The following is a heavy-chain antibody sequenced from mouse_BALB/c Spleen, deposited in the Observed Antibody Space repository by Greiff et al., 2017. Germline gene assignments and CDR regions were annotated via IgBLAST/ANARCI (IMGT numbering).Heavy chain of an antibody. Sequence: DVQLQESGPGLVKPSQSLSLTCSVTGYSITSGYYWNWIRQFPGNKLEWMGYISYDGSNNYNPSLKNRISITRDTSKNQFFLKLNSVTTEDTATYYCARFNYYGSSHWYFDVWGAGTTVTVSS. CDR2: ISYDGSN. CDR3: ARFNYYGSSHWYFDV. V-gene: IGHV3-6*02. D-gene: IGHD1-1*01. J-gene: IGHJ1*01. CDR1: GYSITSGYY.